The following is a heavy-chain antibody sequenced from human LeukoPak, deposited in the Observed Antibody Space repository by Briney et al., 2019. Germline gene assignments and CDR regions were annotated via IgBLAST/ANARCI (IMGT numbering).Heavy chain of an antibody. Sequence: GRSLRLSCAASGFTFSSYGMHWVRQAPGKGLEWVAVISYDGSNKYYADSVKGRFTISRDNSKNTLYLQMNSLRAEDTAVYYCILSGSYYNRYYFDYWGQGTLVTVPS. D-gene: IGHD3-10*01. J-gene: IGHJ4*02. CDR1: GFTFSSYG. CDR3: ILSGSYYNRYYFDY. V-gene: IGHV3-30*03. CDR2: ISYDGSNK.